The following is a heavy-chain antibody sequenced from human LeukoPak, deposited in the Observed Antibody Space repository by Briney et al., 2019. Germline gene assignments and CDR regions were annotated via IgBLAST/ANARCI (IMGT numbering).Heavy chain of an antibody. J-gene: IGHJ4*02. CDR1: RSTLSDYY. Sequence: VASGNVSCKTSRSTLSDYYLHWVRQAPGHGLEWMGYIIPNSGGTTYAQKFQGRVTMTRDTSISAAYLDLSGLRSYDTAVYYCSTEDKYCTTSTCGDSWGQGTLVTVSS. V-gene: IGHV1-2*02. CDR2: IIPNSGGT. D-gene: IGHD2-8*01. CDR3: STEDKYCTTSTCGDS.